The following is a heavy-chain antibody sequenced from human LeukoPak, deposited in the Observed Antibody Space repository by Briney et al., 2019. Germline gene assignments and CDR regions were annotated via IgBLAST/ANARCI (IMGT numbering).Heavy chain of an antibody. CDR1: CGHISGYY. J-gene: IGHJ4*02. V-gene: IGHV4-59*08. D-gene: IGHD3-9*01. CDR3: ARLASDSDILPGSDY. CDR2: IYSSGTT. Sequence: SDTLSLPCTVSCGHISGYYWSLVRQPPGKGLEVSGYIYSSGTTRYNPSLTSRVTMSVNPSKNQSSLTLNSVAAADTAVYYCARLASDSDILPGSDYWGQGTLVTVSS.